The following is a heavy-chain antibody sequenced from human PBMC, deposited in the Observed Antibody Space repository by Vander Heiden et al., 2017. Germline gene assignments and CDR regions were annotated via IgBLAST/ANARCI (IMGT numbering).Heavy chain of an antibody. V-gene: IGHV5-51*03. D-gene: IGHD3-16*01. CDR3: ATRGRPYTFDV. Sequence: VQLVPSGAAVNNPGESLKISCKGSRYSFTSYWIGWVRQMPGKGLEWMGIIYPGDSDTRYSPTFQGQVTISADKSVTTAYLQWSSLTASDTAMYYCATRGRPYTFDVWGQGTMVTVSS. CDR2: IYPGDSDT. J-gene: IGHJ3*01. CDR1: RYSFTSYW.